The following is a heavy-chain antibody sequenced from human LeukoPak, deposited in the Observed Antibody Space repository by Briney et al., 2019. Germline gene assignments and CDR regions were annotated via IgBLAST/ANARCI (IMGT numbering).Heavy chain of an antibody. CDR3: ARSNVGSMAPDY. D-gene: IGHD5-24*01. V-gene: IGHV3-53*01. CDR2: IYSGSST. J-gene: IGHJ4*02. Sequence: GGSLRLSCAASGFTVSSNYMSWVRQAPGKGLEWVSVIYSGSSTYYADSVKGRFTISRDNSKNTLYLQMNSLRAEDTAMYYCARSNVGSMAPDYWGQGTLVTVSS. CDR1: GFTVSSNY.